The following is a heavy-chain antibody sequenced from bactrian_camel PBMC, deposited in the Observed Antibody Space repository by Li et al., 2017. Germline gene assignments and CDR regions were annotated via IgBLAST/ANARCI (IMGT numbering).Heavy chain of an antibody. J-gene: IGHJ4*01. CDR1: LYIYSSYC. CDR2: HYTGTATT. D-gene: IGHD6*01. Sequence: HVQLVESGGGSVQAGGSLRLSCEVSLYIYSSYCMGWFRQAPGKEREAVAAHYTGTATTYVADSVKGRFTISKDNAKNTLDLQMNSLKPEDTAMYYCAPAYSLGAVLAGVPAGPSGQGTQVTVS. V-gene: IGHV3S1*01.